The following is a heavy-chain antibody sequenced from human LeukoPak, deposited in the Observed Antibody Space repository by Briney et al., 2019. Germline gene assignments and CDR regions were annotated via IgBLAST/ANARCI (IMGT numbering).Heavy chain of an antibody. CDR2: IYPNSGGT. Sequence: ASVKVSCKASAYTFTGYYMHWVRQAPGQGLEWMGWIYPNSGGTNYAQKFQGRVTMTRDTSISTAYMELSRLRSDDTAVYYCARSEQFPYYMDVWGKGTTVTVSS. CDR1: AYTFTGYY. D-gene: IGHD6-19*01. V-gene: IGHV1-2*02. J-gene: IGHJ6*03. CDR3: ARSEQFPYYMDV.